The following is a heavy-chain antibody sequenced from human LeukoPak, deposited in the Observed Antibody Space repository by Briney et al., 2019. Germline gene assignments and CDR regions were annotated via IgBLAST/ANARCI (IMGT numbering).Heavy chain of an antibody. Sequence: SETLSLTCTVSGGSISSSSYYWGWIRQPPGKGLEWIGSIYYSGSTYYNPSLKSRVTISVDTSKNQFSLKLSSVTAADTAVYYCAKENVPYYYDSSAFDIWGQGTMVTVSS. CDR3: AKENVPYYYDSSAFDI. V-gene: IGHV4-39*07. J-gene: IGHJ3*02. CDR1: GGSISSSSYY. CDR2: IYYSGST. D-gene: IGHD3-22*01.